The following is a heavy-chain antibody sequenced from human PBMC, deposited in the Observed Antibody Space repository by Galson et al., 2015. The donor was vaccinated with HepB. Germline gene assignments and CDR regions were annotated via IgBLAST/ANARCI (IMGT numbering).Heavy chain of an antibody. CDR2: IWYDGTNK. D-gene: IGHD2-2*01. V-gene: IGHV3-33*01. CDR1: GFTFSTHG. J-gene: IGHJ6*03. CDR3: ARDHCSSTSCIHYYYYMDV. Sequence: SLRLSCAASGFTFSTHGMHWVRQAPGKGLEWVALIWYDGTNKYYADSVKGRFTISRDNSKNMLYLQMNSLRAEDTAVYYCARDHCSSTSCIHYYYYMDVWGKGTTVTVSS.